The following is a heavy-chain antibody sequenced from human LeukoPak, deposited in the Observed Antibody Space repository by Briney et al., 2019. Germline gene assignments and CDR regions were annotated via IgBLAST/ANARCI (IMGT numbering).Heavy chain of an antibody. D-gene: IGHD3-3*01. V-gene: IGHV3-23*01. CDR1: GFSFSNFA. Sequence: PGGSLRLSCAASGFSFSNFAMNWVRLAPGKGLEWVSSISGSGGNTYYADSVNGRVTISRDNSMNTLYLHINSLRVEDTATYFCAKSGSEGYHYYYYHMDAWGKGTTVTVSS. CDR2: ISGSGGNT. CDR3: AKSGSEGYHYYYYHMDA. J-gene: IGHJ6*03.